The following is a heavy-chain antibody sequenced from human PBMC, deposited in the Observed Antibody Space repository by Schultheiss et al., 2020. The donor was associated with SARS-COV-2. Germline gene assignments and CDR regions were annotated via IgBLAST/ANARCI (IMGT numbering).Heavy chain of an antibody. V-gene: IGHV3-30*04. CDR3: ARGVIAAPSTYYFDY. D-gene: IGHD6-6*01. CDR2: ISYDGSNK. Sequence: GGSLRLSCAASGFTFSSYAMHWVRQAPGKGLEWVAVISYDGSNKYYADSVKGRFTISRDNSKNTLYLQMNSLRAEDTAVYYCARGVIAAPSTYYFDYWGQGTLVTVSS. J-gene: IGHJ4*02. CDR1: GFTFSSYA.